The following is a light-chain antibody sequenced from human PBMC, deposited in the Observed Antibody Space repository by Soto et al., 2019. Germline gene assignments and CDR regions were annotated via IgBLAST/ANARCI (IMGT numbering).Light chain of an antibody. Sequence: QSVLTQPPSASGSPGQSVTISCTGTSSDVGGYNFVSWYQQYPGRAPTLMIYEVTKRPSGVPERFSGTKSGNTAPLIVSGLQAEDEDDYYCRSYAASNNFYFVFGGGTKVTVL. CDR1: SSDVGGYNF. J-gene: IGLJ3*02. V-gene: IGLV2-8*01. CDR2: EVT. CDR3: RSYAASNNFYFV.